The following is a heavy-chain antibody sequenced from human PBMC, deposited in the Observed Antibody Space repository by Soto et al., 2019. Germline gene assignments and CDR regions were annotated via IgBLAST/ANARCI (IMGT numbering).Heavy chain of an antibody. CDR2: ITYNGRT. Sequence: QVHLQDSGPGLVKPSQTLSLTCSVNGDSMHRDSSYWSWIRAPPGKRLEYLGYITYNGRTFYNPSLKSRVTMSVDTPKNQFSLEVRSVTAADTAVYYCARERQVGPSSGRFDPWGQGALVTVST. CDR1: GDSMHRDSSY. V-gene: IGHV4-31*03. CDR3: ARERQVGPSSGRFDP. J-gene: IGHJ5*02.